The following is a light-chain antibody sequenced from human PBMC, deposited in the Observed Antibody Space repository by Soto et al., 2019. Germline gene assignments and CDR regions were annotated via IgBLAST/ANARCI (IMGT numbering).Light chain of an antibody. Sequence: QSALTQPPSASGSPGQSVTISCTGTSSDVGGYNYVSWYQQHPGKAPKLMIYEVSKRPSGVPDRFSGSKSGNTASLTVSRLQAEDEADYYCSSYAGSNINVVFGGGTKLTVL. CDR1: SSDVGGYNY. CDR2: EVS. V-gene: IGLV2-8*01. J-gene: IGLJ2*01. CDR3: SSYAGSNINVV.